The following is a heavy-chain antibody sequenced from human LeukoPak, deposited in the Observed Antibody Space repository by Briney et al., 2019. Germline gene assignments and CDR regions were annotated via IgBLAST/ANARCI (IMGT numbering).Heavy chain of an antibody. CDR2: INAGNGNT. CDR1: GYTFTSYA. V-gene: IGHV1-3*01. Sequence: ASVKVSCKASGYTFTSYAMHWVRQAPGQRLEWMGWINAGNGNTKYSQKFQGRVTITRDTSASTAYMELSSLRSEDTAVYYCARSHFRRYYYGTDVWGQGTTVTVSS. J-gene: IGHJ6*02. CDR3: ARSHFRRYYYGTDV.